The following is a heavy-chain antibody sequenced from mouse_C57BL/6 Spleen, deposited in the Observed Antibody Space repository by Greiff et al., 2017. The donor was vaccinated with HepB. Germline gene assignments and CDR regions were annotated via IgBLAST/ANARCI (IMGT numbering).Heavy chain of an antibody. CDR2: IDPSDSYT. D-gene: IGHD4-1*01. Sequence: QVQLQQSGAELVKPGASVKLSCKASGYTFTSYWMQWVKQRPGPGLEWIGEIDPSDSYTNYNQKFKGKATLTVDTSSSTAYMQLSSLTSEDSAVYYCARLGRGSWFAYWGQGTLVTVSA. J-gene: IGHJ3*01. CDR3: ARLGRGSWFAY. V-gene: IGHV1-50*01. CDR1: GYTFTSYW.